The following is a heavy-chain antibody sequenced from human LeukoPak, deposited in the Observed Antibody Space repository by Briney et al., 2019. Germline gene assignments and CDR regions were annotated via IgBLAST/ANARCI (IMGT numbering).Heavy chain of an antibody. CDR3: AKVQRDFVVVVAATRDYYYYGMDV. D-gene: IGHD2-15*01. J-gene: IGHJ6*02. Sequence: GGSLRLSCEASEFTFSTYAMSWVRQAPGKGLEWVSAISGSGGSTYYADSVKGRFTISRDNSKNTLYLQMNSLRAEDTAVYCCAKVQRDFVVVVAATRDYYYYGMDVWGQGTTVTVSS. CDR1: EFTFSTYA. CDR2: ISGSGGST. V-gene: IGHV3-23*01.